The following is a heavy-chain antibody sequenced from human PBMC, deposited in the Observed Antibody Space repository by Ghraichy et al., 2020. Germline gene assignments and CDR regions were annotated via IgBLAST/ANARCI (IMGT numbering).Heavy chain of an antibody. Sequence: LSLTCGTSGCRVRDHYMSWVRQAPGKGLEWVSLISRNGRDTNYADSVRGRFTISRDNAKNSLCLQLNTLRVEDTAVYYCVREGQELGKSGFDLWGQGTLVAVSS. CDR2: ISRNGRDT. D-gene: IGHD6-25*01. V-gene: IGHV3-11*06. CDR1: GCRVRDHY. J-gene: IGHJ5*02. CDR3: VREGQELGKSGFDL.